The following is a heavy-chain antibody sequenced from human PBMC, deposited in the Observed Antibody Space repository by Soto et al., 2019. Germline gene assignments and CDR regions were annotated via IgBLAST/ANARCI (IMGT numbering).Heavy chain of an antibody. CDR2: ISSSSSYI. CDR1: GFTFSSYS. V-gene: IGHV3-21*01. J-gene: IGHJ6*02. CDR3: ARVRWSYGDYEARYYYYGMDV. D-gene: IGHD4-17*01. Sequence: GGSLRLSCAASGFTFSSYSMNWVRQAPGKGLEWVSSISSSSSYIYYADSVKGRFTISRDNAKNSLYLQMNSLRAEDTAVYYCARVRWSYGDYEARYYYYGMDVWGQGTTVTVSS.